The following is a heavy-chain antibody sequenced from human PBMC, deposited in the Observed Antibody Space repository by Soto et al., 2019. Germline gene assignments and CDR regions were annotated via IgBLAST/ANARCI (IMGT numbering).Heavy chain of an antibody. V-gene: IGHV1-69*05. CDR3: ASDRVASSGAYPYWFDP. Sequence: QVQLVQSGAEVKKPGSSVKVSCKASGGTFSSYAITWVRQAPGQGLEWMGGIIPIFGTANYAQKFQGRVTLPTDEAPSTAYTDLCSLRSEDPPAYYCASDRVASSGAYPYWFDPWGQGTLVTVSS. CDR2: IIPIFGTA. D-gene: IGHD3-22*01. CDR1: GGTFSSYA. J-gene: IGHJ5*02.